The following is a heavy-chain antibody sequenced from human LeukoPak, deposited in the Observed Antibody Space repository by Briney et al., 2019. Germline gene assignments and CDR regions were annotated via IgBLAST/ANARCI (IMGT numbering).Heavy chain of an antibody. V-gene: IGHV1-2*02. CDR1: GYTFTGYY. CDR2: ISPNSGDT. Sequence: ASVKVSCKASGYTFTGYYMHWVRQAPGQGLEWMGWISPNSGDTKYAQRFQGRVTMTRDTSISTVYMDLSSLRSDDTAMYYCARAGFCSGGSCYSNDYWGQGTLVTVSS. CDR3: ARAGFCSGGSCYSNDY. D-gene: IGHD2-15*01. J-gene: IGHJ4*02.